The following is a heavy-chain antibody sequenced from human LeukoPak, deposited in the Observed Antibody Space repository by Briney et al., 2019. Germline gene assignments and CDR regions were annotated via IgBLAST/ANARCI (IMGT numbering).Heavy chain of an antibody. CDR3: ARGLWSAHRREYYFDS. CDR1: GYTFTNYA. CDR2: INTGNGDT. D-gene: IGHD3-3*01. V-gene: IGHV1-3*04. Sequence: ASVKVSCKASGYTFTNYAVNWMRQAPGQRLEWMGWINTGNGDTKFPQNYQARVTITRDASASTAYMELSSLTSEDTAVYFCARGLWSAHRREYYFDSWGQGTLVTVSS. J-gene: IGHJ4*02.